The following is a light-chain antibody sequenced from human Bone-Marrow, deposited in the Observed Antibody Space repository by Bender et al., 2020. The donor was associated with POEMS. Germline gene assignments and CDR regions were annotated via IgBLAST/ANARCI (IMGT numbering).Light chain of an antibody. Sequence: QSVLTQPPSVSEAPGQRVTISCTGSSSNIGAPYDINWYQHLPGTAPKLLIYGYNNRPSGVPDRFSGSKSGTSASLAITGLQAEDEGDYYCQSYDNSLGGWVFGGGTKLTVL. J-gene: IGLJ3*02. CDR1: SSNIGAPYD. CDR3: QSYDNSLGGWV. CDR2: GYN. V-gene: IGLV1-40*01.